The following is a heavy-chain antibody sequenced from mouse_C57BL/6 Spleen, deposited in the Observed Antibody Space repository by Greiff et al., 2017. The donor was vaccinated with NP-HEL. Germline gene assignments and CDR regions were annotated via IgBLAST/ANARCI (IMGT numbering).Heavy chain of an antibody. CDR2: IDPSDSYT. D-gene: IGHD2-5*01. V-gene: IGHV1-69*01. J-gene: IGHJ1*03. CDR3: ARGRSNYDWYFDV. CDR1: GYTFTSYW. Sequence: VQLQQPGAELVMPGASVKLSCKASGYTFTSYWMHWVKQRPGQGLEWIGEIDPSDSYTTYNQKFKGKSTLTVDKSSSTAYMQLSSLTSEDSAVYYCARGRSNYDWYFDVWGTGTTVTVSS.